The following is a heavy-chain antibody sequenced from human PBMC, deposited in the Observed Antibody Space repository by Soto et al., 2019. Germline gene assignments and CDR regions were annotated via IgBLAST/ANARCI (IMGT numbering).Heavy chain of an antibody. CDR1: GFTCNSYA. J-gene: IGHJ6*02. V-gene: IGHV3-23*01. CDR2: MSVSGST. D-gene: IGHD5-18*01. Sequence: EVQVLESGGGLVQPGGSLRLSCAASGFTCNSYAMTWVRQAPGKGLEWVSAMSVSGSTHYAASVKGRFTISRDNSKNTLYLQMNSLRAEDTAIYYCAKKVGPPGYSYGFYGMDDRGQGTTVTVSS. CDR3: AKKVGPPGYSYGFYGMDD.